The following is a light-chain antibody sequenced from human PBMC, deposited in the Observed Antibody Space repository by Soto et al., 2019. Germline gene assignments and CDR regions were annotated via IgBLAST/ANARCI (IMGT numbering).Light chain of an antibody. CDR1: QGISSY. V-gene: IGKV1-9*01. J-gene: IGKJ1*01. CDR3: QQLNSYSWT. CDR2: AAS. Sequence: IQLTQSPSSLSASVGDRVTITCRASQGISSYLAWYQQKPGKAPKLLTYAASTLQSGVPSRFSGSGSGTDFTLTISNLQPEDFATYYCQQLNSYSWTFGQGTKVEIK.